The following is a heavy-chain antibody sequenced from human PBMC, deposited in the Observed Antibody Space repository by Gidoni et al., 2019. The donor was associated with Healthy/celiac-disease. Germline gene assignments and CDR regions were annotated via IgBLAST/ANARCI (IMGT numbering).Heavy chain of an antibody. Sequence: QLQLQESGPGLVKPSETLSLTCTVSGGSISSSSYYWGWIRQPPGKGLEWIGSIYYSGSTYYNPSLKSRVTISVDTSKNQFSLKLSSVTAADTAVYYCASTDSSGYYFDYWGQGTLVTVSS. D-gene: IGHD3-22*01. CDR2: IYYSGST. V-gene: IGHV4-39*07. J-gene: IGHJ4*02. CDR3: ASTDSSGYYFDY. CDR1: GGSISSSSYY.